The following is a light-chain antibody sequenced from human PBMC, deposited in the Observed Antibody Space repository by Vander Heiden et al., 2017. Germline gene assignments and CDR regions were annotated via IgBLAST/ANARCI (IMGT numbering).Light chain of an antibody. CDR3: QQLNTYHT. CDR1: QEISNY. CDR2: AAS. Sequence: QLTLSPSSLSVSVADRVTITCRASQEISNYVAWYQQKPGKAPKLLIYAASTLEGGVPSRFSGSGSGKDFTLTISSLQPEDFATYYCQQLNTYHTFGEGTKLEIK. J-gene: IGKJ2*01. V-gene: IGKV1-9*01.